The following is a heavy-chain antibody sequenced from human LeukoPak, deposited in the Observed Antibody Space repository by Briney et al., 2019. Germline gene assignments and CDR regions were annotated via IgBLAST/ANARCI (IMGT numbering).Heavy chain of an antibody. V-gene: IGHV3-30*04. D-gene: IGHD3-9*01. CDR1: EFTFSSYA. CDR3: ARGMDYDILAGPPDY. CDR2: ISYDGSNK. J-gene: IGHJ4*02. Sequence: TGRSLRLSCAATEFTFSSYAMLWVRQAPDKGLEWVALISYDGSNKEYADSVKGRFTSSRDNSKNSLYLQMNSLRGEDTAVYYCARGMDYDILAGPPDYWGQGTLVTVSS.